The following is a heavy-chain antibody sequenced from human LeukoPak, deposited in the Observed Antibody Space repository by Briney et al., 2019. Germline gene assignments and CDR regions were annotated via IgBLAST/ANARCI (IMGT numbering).Heavy chain of an antibody. CDR1: GFTVSTNY. CDR2: IYSDGST. Sequence: PGGSLRLSCAASGFTVSTNYMSWARQAPGKGLEWVSLIYSDGSTYYSDSVKGRFTISRDNSKNTLYLQMHSLRPEDTAVYYCARATRQWELPDYWGQGTLVTVSS. J-gene: IGHJ4*02. CDR3: ARATRQWELPDY. D-gene: IGHD1-26*01. V-gene: IGHV3-53*01.